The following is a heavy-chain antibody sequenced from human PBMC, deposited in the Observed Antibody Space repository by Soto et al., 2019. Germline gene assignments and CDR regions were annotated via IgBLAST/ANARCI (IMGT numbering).Heavy chain of an antibody. V-gene: IGHV1-18*01. CDR1: GYTFTSYV. J-gene: IGHJ6*02. CDR3: ARDILTGYYPYYYYGMDX. CDR2: ISSYNGNT. D-gene: IGHD3-9*01. Sequence: PSVKVACKASGYTFTSYVISWVRQAPGQGLEWMGWISSYNGNTNYAQKLQGRVTMTTDTSTSTAYMELRSLRSEDTAVYYCARDILTGYYPYYYYGMDXWGQGTTVTVS.